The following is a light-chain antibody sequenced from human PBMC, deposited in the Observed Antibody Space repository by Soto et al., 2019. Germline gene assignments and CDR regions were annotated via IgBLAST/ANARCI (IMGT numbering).Light chain of an antibody. CDR1: SSNIGAGYD. CDR2: GNS. Sequence: QSVLTQPPSVSGAPGQRVTISYTGSSSNIGAGYDVHWYQQLPGTAPKFLIYGNSNRPSGVPDRFSGSKSGPSASLAITGLQAEDEADYYCQSYESSLSGYVFGTGTKVTVL. J-gene: IGLJ1*01. CDR3: QSYESSLSGYV. V-gene: IGLV1-40*01.